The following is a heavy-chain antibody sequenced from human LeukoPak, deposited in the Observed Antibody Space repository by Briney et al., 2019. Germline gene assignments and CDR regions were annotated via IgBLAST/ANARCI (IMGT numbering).Heavy chain of an antibody. CDR3: ARATRHDILTGYHGAFDI. Sequence: PGGSLRLSCAASGFIFSSYAMSWVRQAPGKGLEWVSAISGSGGSTYYADSVKGRFTISRDNSKNTLYLQMNSLRAEDTAVYYCARATRHDILTGYHGAFDIWGQGTMVTVSS. D-gene: IGHD3-9*01. J-gene: IGHJ3*02. V-gene: IGHV3-23*01. CDR1: GFIFSSYA. CDR2: ISGSGGST.